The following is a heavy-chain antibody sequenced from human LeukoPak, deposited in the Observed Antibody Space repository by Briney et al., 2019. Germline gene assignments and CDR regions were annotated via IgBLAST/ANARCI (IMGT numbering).Heavy chain of an antibody. V-gene: IGHV7-4-1*02. Sequence: ASVKVSCKTSGYTFIGYSINWLRQAPGPGLEWMGWISTNTGNPTYAQGFTGRFVFSLDTSVSTAYLQISSLKAEDTAVYYCARDAATINFDSWGQGTLVTVSS. CDR2: ISTNTGNP. CDR3: ARDAATINFDS. D-gene: IGHD5-24*01. CDR1: GYTFIGYS. J-gene: IGHJ4*02.